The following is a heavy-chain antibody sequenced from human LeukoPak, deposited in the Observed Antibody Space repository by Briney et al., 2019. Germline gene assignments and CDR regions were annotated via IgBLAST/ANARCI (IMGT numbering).Heavy chain of an antibody. CDR2: IKSESDGATT. CDR3: AKGVWFGELTGDAFDI. Sequence: GGSLRLSCVASGFTFSTAWMNWVRQAPGKGLEWVGRIKSESDGATTEYAAPVKSRFIISRDDSKDTLYLQMNSLKTEDTAVYYCAKGVWFGELTGDAFDIWGQGTMVTVSS. V-gene: IGHV3-15*01. J-gene: IGHJ3*02. D-gene: IGHD3-10*01. CDR1: GFTFSTAW.